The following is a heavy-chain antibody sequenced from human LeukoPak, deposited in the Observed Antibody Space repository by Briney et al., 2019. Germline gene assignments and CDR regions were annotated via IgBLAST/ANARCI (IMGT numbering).Heavy chain of an antibody. CDR1: GSTFSSYA. CDR3: ARAGDTAMVFDAFDI. CDR2: TSGSGGST. Sequence: PGGSLRLSCAAYGSTFSSYAMSWVRQAPGKGLEWVSATSGSGGSTYYADSVKGRFTISRDNSKNLLYLQMTSLRAEDTAVYYCARAGDTAMVFDAFDIWGQGPMVTVSS. V-gene: IGHV3-23*01. J-gene: IGHJ3*02. D-gene: IGHD5-18*01.